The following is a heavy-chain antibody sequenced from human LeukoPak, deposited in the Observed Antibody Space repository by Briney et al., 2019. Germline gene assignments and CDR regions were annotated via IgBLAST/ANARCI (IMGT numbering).Heavy chain of an antibody. CDR3: AELGITMIGGV. D-gene: IGHD3-10*02. CDR2: ISSSGSTI. Sequence: GGSLRLSCAASEFTFSDYYMSWIRQAPGKGLEWVSYISSSGSTIYYADSVKARFTISRDNAKNSLYLQMNSLRAEDTALYYCAELGITMIGGVWGKGTTVTISS. CDR1: EFTFSDYY. J-gene: IGHJ6*04. V-gene: IGHV3-11*04.